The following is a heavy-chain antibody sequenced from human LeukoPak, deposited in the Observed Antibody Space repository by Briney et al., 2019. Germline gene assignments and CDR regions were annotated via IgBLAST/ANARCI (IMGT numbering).Heavy chain of an antibody. V-gene: IGHV4-39*01. J-gene: IGHJ4*02. Sequence: SETLSLTCTVSGASISSSSYYWGWIRQPPGKGLEWIGSIYDGGRPHYSPSLKGRVTISLDTSKNQFSLKLSSVTASDTAMYYCARGGSSGYYYLFDYWGQGTLVTVSS. D-gene: IGHD3-22*01. CDR1: GASISSSSYY. CDR2: IYDGGRP. CDR3: ARGGSSGYYYLFDY.